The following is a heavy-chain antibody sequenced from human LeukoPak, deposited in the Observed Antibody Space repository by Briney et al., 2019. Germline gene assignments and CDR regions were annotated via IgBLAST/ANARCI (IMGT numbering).Heavy chain of an antibody. D-gene: IGHD6-19*01. V-gene: IGHV1-8*01. CDR1: GYTFTSYD. CDR3: ARVSAVAGTFGY. Sequence: ASVKVSCKASGYTFTSYDINWVRQATGQGLEWMGWMNPNSGNTGYAQKFQGRVTLTRNTSISTAYMELSSLRSEDTAVYYCARVSAVAGTFGYWGQGTLVTVSS. CDR2: MNPNSGNT. J-gene: IGHJ4*02.